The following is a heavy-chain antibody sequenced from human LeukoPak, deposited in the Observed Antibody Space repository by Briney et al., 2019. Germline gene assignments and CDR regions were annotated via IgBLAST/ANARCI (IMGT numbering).Heavy chain of an antibody. D-gene: IGHD4-17*01. CDR3: ARDRGDYGVSYYFDY. Sequence: GASVKVSCKASGYTFTVYFMHWVRQAPGQGLEWMGIINPSGGSTSFAQKFQGRVTMTRDTSTSTVYMELSSLRSEDTAVCYCARDRGDYGVSYYFDYWGEGTLVTVSS. CDR1: GYTFTVYF. J-gene: IGHJ4*02. CDR2: INPSGGST. V-gene: IGHV1-46*01.